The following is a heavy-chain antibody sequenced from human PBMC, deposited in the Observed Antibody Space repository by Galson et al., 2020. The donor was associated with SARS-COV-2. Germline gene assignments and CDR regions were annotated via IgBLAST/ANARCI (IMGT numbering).Heavy chain of an antibody. V-gene: IGHV3-23*01. CDR3: AKNRGPGSRPIDLPIDY. CDR2: ISYSGSRT. J-gene: IGHJ4*02. D-gene: IGHD3-16*01. Sequence: GESLKISCEASGFNFYTYAMSWVRQAPGKGLEWVSSISYSGSRTDYADSVRGRSTISRDNSKNTLFLQMNSLRPEDTAIYYCAKNRGPGSRPIDLPIDYWGQGTLVSVPS. CDR1: GFNFYTYA.